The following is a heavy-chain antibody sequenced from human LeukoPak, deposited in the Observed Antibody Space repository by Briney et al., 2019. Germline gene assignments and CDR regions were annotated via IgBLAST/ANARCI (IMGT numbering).Heavy chain of an antibody. J-gene: IGHJ3*02. CDR2: IKEDGSLT. CDR3: ARDRLFRGLSFAFDI. V-gene: IGHV3-7*03. D-gene: IGHD3-10*01. Sequence: PGGSLRLSCAASGFTFSSSWMDWVRQAPGKGLEWVANIKEDGSLTFYVDSVKGRFTISRDNAKNSLYLQMNSLRVDDTAVYYCARDRLFRGLSFAFDIWGQGTMITVSS. CDR1: GFTFSSSW.